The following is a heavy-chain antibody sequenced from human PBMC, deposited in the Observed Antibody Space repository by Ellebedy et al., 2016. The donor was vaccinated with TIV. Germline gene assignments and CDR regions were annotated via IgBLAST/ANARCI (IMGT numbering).Heavy chain of an antibody. CDR3: AVGILELLDH. D-gene: IGHD1-7*01. Sequence: AASVKVSCKASGYTFTGYYMHWLRQAPGQGLEWMGWINPDSGGTKYAHKFQGRVIMTRDTSISTAYLALSRLGSDDTAVYYCAVGILELLDHWGQGALVTVSS. V-gene: IGHV1-2*07. CDR2: INPDSGGT. J-gene: IGHJ4*02. CDR1: GYTFTGYY.